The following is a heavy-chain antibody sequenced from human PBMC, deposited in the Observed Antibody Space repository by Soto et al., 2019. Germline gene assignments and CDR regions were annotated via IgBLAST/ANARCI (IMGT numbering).Heavy chain of an antibody. CDR3: ARGQYYYDSSGYYYGWFDP. J-gene: IGHJ5*02. CDR2: INTNTGNP. D-gene: IGHD3-22*01. Sequence: ASVKVSCKSSGYTFTSYAMNWVRQAPGQGLEWMGWINTNTGNPTYAQGFTGRFVFSLDTSVSTVYLQICSLKAEDTAVYYCARGQYYYDSSGYYYGWFDPWGQGTLVTVS. V-gene: IGHV7-4-1*01. CDR1: GYTFTSYA.